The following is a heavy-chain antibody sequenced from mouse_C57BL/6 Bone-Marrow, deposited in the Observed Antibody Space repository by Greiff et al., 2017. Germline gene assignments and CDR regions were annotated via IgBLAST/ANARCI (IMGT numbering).Heavy chain of an antibody. Sequence: VQLKQSGTVLARPGASVKMSCKTSGYTFTSYWMHWVQQRPGQGLEWIGAIYPGTSDTSYNQKFKGKAKLTAVTSASTAYMELSSLTNEDSAVXYCTRRDMYYYGSSYDAMDYWGQGTSVTVSS. CDR2: IYPGTSDT. CDR1: GYTFTSYW. CDR3: TRRDMYYYGSSYDAMDY. J-gene: IGHJ4*01. D-gene: IGHD1-1*01. V-gene: IGHV1-5*01.